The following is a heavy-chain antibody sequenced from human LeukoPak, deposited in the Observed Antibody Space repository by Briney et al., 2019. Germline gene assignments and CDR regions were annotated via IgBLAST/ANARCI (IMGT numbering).Heavy chain of an antibody. CDR1: GFTFSSYE. CDR2: ISSSGSTI. J-gene: IGHJ6*03. V-gene: IGHV3-48*03. D-gene: IGHD3-10*01. CDR3: GKLGITIMGGV. Sequence: GGSLRLSCAASGFTFSSYEMNWVRQAPGKGLEWVSYISSSGSTIYYADSVKGRFTISRDNAKNSLYLQMNSLRAEHTAVYYWGKLGITIMGGVWGKGPTVTLSS.